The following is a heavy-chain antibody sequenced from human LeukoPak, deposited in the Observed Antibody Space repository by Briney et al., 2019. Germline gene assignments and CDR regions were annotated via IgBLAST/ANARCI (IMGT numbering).Heavy chain of an antibody. V-gene: IGHV5-51*01. D-gene: IGHD1/OR15-1a*01. CDR2: IYPGDSDT. CDR1: GYSFTSYW. J-gene: IGHJ4*02. CDR3: ASSESQTKFDY. Sequence: GESLKISCKGSGYSFTSYWIGWVRQMPGKGLEWMGIIYPGDSDTRYSPSFQGQVTISADKSISTAFLQWSSLKASDSAMYYCASSESQTKFDYWGQGTLVTVSS.